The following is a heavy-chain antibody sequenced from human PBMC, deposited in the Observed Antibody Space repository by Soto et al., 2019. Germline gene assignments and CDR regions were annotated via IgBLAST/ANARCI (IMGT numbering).Heavy chain of an antibody. D-gene: IGHD6-13*01. CDR1: GGAVTTYH. J-gene: IGHJ4*02. CDR2: IYNSGNT. V-gene: IGHV4-59*02. CDR3: ARGRYSSSWYSKGLDY. Sequence: PSETLSLTCTVSGGAVTTYHWTWIRQPPGKGLEWIGYIYNSGNTNYSPSLKSRVTMSIDTSKNQFSLKLSSATAADTAVYYCARGRYSSSWYSKGLDYWGQGTLVTVSS.